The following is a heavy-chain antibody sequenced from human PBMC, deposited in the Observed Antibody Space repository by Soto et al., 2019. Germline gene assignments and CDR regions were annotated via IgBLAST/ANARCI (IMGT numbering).Heavy chain of an antibody. Sequence: EVQLLESGGGLVQPGGSLRLSCAASGITTSNYPMSWVRQAPGKGLDWVSGISGSGDRTYYADSAKGRFTISKDISRNLLSLQLDSLGVEDTAVYFCVKDDGGYPSTAPHWGQGTLVTVSS. J-gene: IGHJ4*02. CDR2: ISGSGDRT. V-gene: IGHV3-23*01. CDR1: GITTSNYP. D-gene: IGHD3-16*02. CDR3: VKDDGGYPSTAPH.